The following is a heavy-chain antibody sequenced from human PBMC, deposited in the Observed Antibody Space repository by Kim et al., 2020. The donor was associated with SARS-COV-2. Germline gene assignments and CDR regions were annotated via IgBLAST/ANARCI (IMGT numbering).Heavy chain of an antibody. Sequence: SETLSLTCAVYGGSFSGYYWSWIRQPPGKGLEWIGEINHSGSTNYNPSLKSRVTISVDTSKNQFSLKLSSVTAADTAVYYCARGARGQWLRDYWGQGTLVTVSS. CDR3: ARGARGQWLRDY. J-gene: IGHJ4*02. CDR2: INHSGST. D-gene: IGHD5-12*01. CDR1: GGSFSGYY. V-gene: IGHV4-34*01.